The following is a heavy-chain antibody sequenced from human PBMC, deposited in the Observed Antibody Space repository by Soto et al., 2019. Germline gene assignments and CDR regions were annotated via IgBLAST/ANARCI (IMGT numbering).Heavy chain of an antibody. D-gene: IGHD6-6*01. Sequence: EVQLLESGGGLVQPGGSLRLSCAASGFTFSSYAMSWVRQAPGKGLEWVSAISGSGGSTYYADSVKGRFTISRDNSKNTLDLQMNSLRAEDTAVYYCAKGGGLSSSAASFDYWGQGTLVTVSS. J-gene: IGHJ4*02. CDR3: AKGGGLSSSAASFDY. CDR1: GFTFSSYA. V-gene: IGHV3-23*01. CDR2: ISGSGGST.